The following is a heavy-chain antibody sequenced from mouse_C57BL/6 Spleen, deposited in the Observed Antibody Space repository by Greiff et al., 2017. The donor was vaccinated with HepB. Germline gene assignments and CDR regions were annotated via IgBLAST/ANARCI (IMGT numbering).Heavy chain of an antibody. Sequence: VQLQQSGPELVKPGASVKISCKASGYAFSSSWMNWVKQRPGKGLEWIGRIYPGDGDTNYNGKFKGKATLTADKSSSTAYMQLSSLTSEDSAVYFCARSDWDMSWFAYWGQGTLVTVSA. D-gene: IGHD4-1*01. CDR1: GYAFSSSW. J-gene: IGHJ3*01. CDR2: IYPGDGDT. CDR3: ARSDWDMSWFAY. V-gene: IGHV1-82*01.